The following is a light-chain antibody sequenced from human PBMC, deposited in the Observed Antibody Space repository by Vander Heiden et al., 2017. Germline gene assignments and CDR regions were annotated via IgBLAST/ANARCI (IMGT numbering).Light chain of an antibody. J-gene: IGKJ3*01. Sequence: DIQMTQSPSTLSASVGDRVTITCRASQSISSWLAWYQQKPGKAPKLLIYKASSLESGVPSRFSGSGSGTEFTLTISSLQPDDFATYYCQQENSYPFTFGHGTKVEIK. V-gene: IGKV1-5*03. CDR3: QQENSYPFT. CDR2: KAS. CDR1: QSISSW.